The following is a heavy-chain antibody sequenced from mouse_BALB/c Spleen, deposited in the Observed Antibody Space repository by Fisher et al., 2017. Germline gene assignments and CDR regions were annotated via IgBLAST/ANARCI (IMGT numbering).Heavy chain of an antibody. Sequence: FKGKATLTSDKSSSTAYMELSSLTSEDSAVYYCASLLWPLYYAMDYWGQGTSVTVSS. CDR3: ASLLWPLYYAMDY. D-gene: IGHD2-10*01. J-gene: IGHJ4*01. V-gene: IGHV1-80*01.